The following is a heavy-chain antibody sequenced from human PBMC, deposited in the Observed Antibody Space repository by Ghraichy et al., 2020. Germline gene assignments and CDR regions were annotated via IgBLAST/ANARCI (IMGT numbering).Heavy chain of an antibody. V-gene: IGHV3-7*01. CDR1: GFIFSGFN. J-gene: IGHJ4*02. CDR3: ARWGTGNLDY. CDR2: VNQDGSER. Sequence: GGSLRLSCEASGFIFSGFNMNWVRQAPGKGLEWVANVNQDGSERSYVDSVRGRFTISRDNPKKSLYLQMNSLRVEDTAVYYCARWGTGNLDYWGQGTLVTVSA. D-gene: IGHD1-1*01.